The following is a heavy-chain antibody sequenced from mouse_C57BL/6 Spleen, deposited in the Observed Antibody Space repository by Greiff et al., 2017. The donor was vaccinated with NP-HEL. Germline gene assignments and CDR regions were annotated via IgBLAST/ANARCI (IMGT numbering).Heavy chain of an antibody. V-gene: IGHV1-82*01. J-gene: IGHJ4*01. Sequence: VQLQQSGPELVKPGASVKISCKASGYAFSSSWMNWVKQRPGKGLEWIGRIYPGDGDTNYNGKFKGKATLTADKSSSTAYMQLSSLTSEDSAVYFCARVVYGSSYYAMDYWGQGTSVTVSS. D-gene: IGHD1-1*01. CDR1: GYAFSSSW. CDR3: ARVVYGSSYYAMDY. CDR2: IYPGDGDT.